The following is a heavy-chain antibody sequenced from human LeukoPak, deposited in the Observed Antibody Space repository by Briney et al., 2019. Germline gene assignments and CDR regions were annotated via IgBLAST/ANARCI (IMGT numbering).Heavy chain of an antibody. J-gene: IGHJ3*02. CDR3: ARRQTFADSTAWYDTFDI. V-gene: IGHV4-59*08. Sequence: SETLSLTCTVSGGYISTYYWSWIRQPPGKGLEFFAYLYRSGIIHYNPSLQSRVTMSVDTYENRFSLNLSSITAADTAVYYCARRQTFADSTAWYDTFDIWGHGTMVTVSS. CDR2: LYRSGII. CDR1: GGYISTYY. D-gene: IGHD6-19*01.